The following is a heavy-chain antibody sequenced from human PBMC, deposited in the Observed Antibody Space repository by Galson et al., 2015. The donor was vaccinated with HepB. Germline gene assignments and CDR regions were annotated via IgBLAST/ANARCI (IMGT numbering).Heavy chain of an antibody. D-gene: IGHD2-15*01. CDR2: ISYDGSNK. V-gene: IGHV3-30-3*01. J-gene: IGHJ4*03. Sequence: SLRLSCAASGFTFSSYAMHWVRQAPGKGLEWVAVISYDGSNKYYADSVKGRFTISRDNSKNTLYLQMNNLRAEDTAVYYCARGYDYCSGGSCYADYWGQGTLVTVSS. CDR1: GFTFSSYA. CDR3: ARGYDYCSGGSCYADY.